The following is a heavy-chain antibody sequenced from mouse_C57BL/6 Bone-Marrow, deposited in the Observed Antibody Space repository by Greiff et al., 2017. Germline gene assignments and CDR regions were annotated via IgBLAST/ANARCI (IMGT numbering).Heavy chain of an antibody. D-gene: IGHD2-3*01. CDR2: INPNNGGT. J-gene: IGHJ1*03. CDR1: GYTFTDYY. V-gene: IGHV1-26*01. CDR3: ARVGYYVLGYFYV. Sequence: EVQLQQSGPELVKPGASVKISCKASGYTFTDYYMNWVKQSHGKSLEWIGDINPNNGGTSYNQKFKGKATLTVDKSSSTAYMELRSLTSEDSAVYYCARVGYYVLGYFYVWGTGPTVPVSS.